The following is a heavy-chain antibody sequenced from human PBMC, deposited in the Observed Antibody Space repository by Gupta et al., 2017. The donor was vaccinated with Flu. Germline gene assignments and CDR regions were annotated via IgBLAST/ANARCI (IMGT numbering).Heavy chain of an antibody. V-gene: IGHV3-9*01. CDR1: GFTFDDYA. CDR3: AKDGSGDGDYFDY. J-gene: IGHJ4*02. CDR2: ISWNSGSI. D-gene: IGHD4-17*01. Sequence: EVQLVESGGGLVQPGRSLRLSCAASGFTFDDYAMHWVRQAPGKGLEWVSGISWNSGSIGYADAVKGRFTISRDNAKNSLYLQMNSLRAEDTALYYCAKDGSGDGDYFDYWGQGTLVTVSS.